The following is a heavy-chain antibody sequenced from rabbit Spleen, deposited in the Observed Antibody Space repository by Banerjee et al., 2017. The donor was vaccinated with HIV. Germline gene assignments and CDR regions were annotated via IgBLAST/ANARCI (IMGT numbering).Heavy chain of an antibody. J-gene: IGHJ4*01. CDR1: GFSFSSSYY. Sequence: QEQLVESGGGLVQPEGSLTLTCTASGFSFSSSYYMCWVRQAPEKGLEWIGCIYTSSGSTWYASWVNGRFTISRSTSLNTVTLQMTSLTAADTATYFCARDGISFVSSGAYIDVYFTLWGPGTLVTVS. D-gene: IGHD1-1*01. V-gene: IGHV1S43*01. CDR2: IYTSSGST. CDR3: ARDGISFVSSGAYIDVYFTL.